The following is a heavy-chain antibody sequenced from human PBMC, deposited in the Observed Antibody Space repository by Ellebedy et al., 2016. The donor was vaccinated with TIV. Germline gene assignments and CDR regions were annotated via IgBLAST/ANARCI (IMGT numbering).Heavy chain of an antibody. CDR2: IGTAGDT. Sequence: GESLKISCAASGFTFSSYDMHWVRQATGKGLEWVSAIGTAGDTYYPGSVKGRFTISRENAKNSLYLQMNSLRAGDTAVYYCAREMSSVRWFGELAGYYGMDVWGQGTTVTVSS. CDR1: GFTFSSYD. CDR3: AREMSSVRWFGELAGYYGMDV. D-gene: IGHD3-10*01. V-gene: IGHV3-13*04. J-gene: IGHJ6*02.